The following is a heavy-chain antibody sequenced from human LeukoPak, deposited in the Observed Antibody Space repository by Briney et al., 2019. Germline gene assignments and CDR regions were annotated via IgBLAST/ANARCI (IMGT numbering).Heavy chain of an antibody. Sequence: GASVKVSCKASGYTFTSYYMHWVRQAPGQGLEWMGIINPSGGSTSYAQKFQGRVTITADESTSTAYMELSSLRSEDTAVYYCARDPGWGTTVEVNWFDPWGQGTLVTVSS. J-gene: IGHJ5*02. CDR3: ARDPGWGTTVEVNWFDP. CDR2: INPSGGST. CDR1: GYTFTSYY. D-gene: IGHD4-23*01. V-gene: IGHV1-46*01.